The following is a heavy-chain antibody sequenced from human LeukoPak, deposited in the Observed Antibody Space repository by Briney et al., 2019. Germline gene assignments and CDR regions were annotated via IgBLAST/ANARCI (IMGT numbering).Heavy chain of an antibody. J-gene: IGHJ4*02. CDR1: GGTFSSYA. CDR3: ILLGTPDY. V-gene: IGHV1-69*04. D-gene: IGHD7-27*01. Sequence: SVKVSCKASGGTFSSYAISWVRQAPGQGLEWMGRIIPILGIANYAQKFQGRVTITADKSTSTAYMELSSLRSEDTAVYYCILLGTPDYWGQGTLVTVSS. CDR2: IIPILGIA.